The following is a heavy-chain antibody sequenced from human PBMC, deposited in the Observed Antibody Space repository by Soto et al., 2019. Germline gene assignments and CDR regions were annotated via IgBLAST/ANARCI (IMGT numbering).Heavy chain of an antibody. CDR3: ARGRDGSGSYSFDY. Sequence: ASVKVSCKASGYTFTSYGISWVRQATGQGLEWMGWMTPNSGNTGYAQKFQGRVTMTRNTSISTAYMELSSLRSEDTAVYYCARGRDGSGSYSFDYWGQGTLVTVSS. V-gene: IGHV1-8*02. J-gene: IGHJ4*02. CDR1: GYTFTSYG. D-gene: IGHD3-10*01. CDR2: MTPNSGNT.